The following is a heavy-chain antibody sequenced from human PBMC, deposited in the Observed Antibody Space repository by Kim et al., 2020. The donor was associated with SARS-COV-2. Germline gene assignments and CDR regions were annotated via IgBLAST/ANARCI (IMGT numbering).Heavy chain of an antibody. Sequence: GGSLRLSCAASGFTFSSHCMHWVRQAPGKGLVWVARIRNDGSNKYYADSVKGRFTISRDNSKNMLYLQMNSLRAEDTAVYYCARDGVSSHFGIEGWGQRT. J-gene: IGHJ6*02. D-gene: IGHD2-8*01. CDR1: GFTFSSHC. V-gene: IGHV3-33*08. CDR2: IRNDGSNK. CDR3: ARDGVSSHFGIEG.